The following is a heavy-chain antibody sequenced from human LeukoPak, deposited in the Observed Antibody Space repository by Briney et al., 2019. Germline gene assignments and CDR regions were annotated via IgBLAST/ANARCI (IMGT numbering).Heavy chain of an antibody. CDR3: ARGSGTDYDFWSGYYTAFDY. V-gene: IGHV4-34*01. D-gene: IGHD3-3*01. CDR1: GGSFSGYY. J-gene: IGHJ4*02. CDR2: IHHSGST. Sequence: SETLSLTCAVYGGSFSGYYWSWIRQPPGKGLEWIGEIHHSGSTNFNPSLKSRVTISVDTSKNQFSLKLSSVTAADTAVYYCARGSGTDYDFWSGYYTAFDYWGQGTLVTVSS.